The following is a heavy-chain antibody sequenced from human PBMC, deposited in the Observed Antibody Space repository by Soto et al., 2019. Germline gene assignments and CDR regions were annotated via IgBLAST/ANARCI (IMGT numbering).Heavy chain of an antibody. D-gene: IGHD6-19*01. CDR1: GFTFSSYG. J-gene: IGHJ4*02. V-gene: IGHV3-30*18. CDR3: AKEGRVLYSSGWYDY. Sequence: GGSLRLSXAASGFTFSSYGMHWVRQAPGKGLEWVAVISYDGSNKYYADSVKGRFTISRDNSKNTLYLQMNSLRAEDTAVYYCAKEGRVLYSSGWYDYWGQGTLVTVSS. CDR2: ISYDGSNK.